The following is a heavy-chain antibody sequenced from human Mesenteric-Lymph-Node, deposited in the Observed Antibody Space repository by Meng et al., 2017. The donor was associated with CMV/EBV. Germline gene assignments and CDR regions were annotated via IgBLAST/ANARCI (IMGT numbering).Heavy chain of an antibody. V-gene: IGHV3-11*04. CDR2: ISNSGTTT. CDR1: GFTFSDYY. CDR3: ARLSRFYGSGGNY. D-gene: IGHD3-10*01. Sequence: GESLKISCAASGFTFSDYYMSWIRQAPGKGLEWVLSISNSGTTTYYADSVKGRFTISRDNAKNSLYLQMNSLRAEDTAVYYCARLSRFYGSGGNYWGQGTLVTVSS. J-gene: IGHJ4*02.